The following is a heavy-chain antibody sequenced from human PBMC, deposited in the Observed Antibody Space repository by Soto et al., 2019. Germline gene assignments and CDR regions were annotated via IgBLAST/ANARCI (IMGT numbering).Heavy chain of an antibody. Sequence: GGSLRLSCAASGFTFSSYAMSWVRQAPGKGLEWVSAISGSGGTTYYADSVKGRFTISRDNSRNTLYLQMNSLRAEDTAVYYCAASSSWKIDYWGQGTLVTSPQ. CDR2: ISGSGGTT. J-gene: IGHJ4*02. V-gene: IGHV3-23*01. CDR3: AASSSWKIDY. CDR1: GFTFSSYA. D-gene: IGHD6-13*01.